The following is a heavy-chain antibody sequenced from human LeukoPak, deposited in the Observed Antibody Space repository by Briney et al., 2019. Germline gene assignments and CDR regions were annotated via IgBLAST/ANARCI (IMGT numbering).Heavy chain of an antibody. Sequence: VASVKVSCKASGYTFTSYAMHWVRQAPGQRLEWMGWINAGNGNTKYSQKFQGRVTITRDTSASTAYMELSSLRSEDTAVYYCARGREPYYFDYWGQGTLVTVSS. CDR1: GYTFTSYA. CDR2: INAGNGNT. V-gene: IGHV1-3*01. J-gene: IGHJ4*02. D-gene: IGHD1-14*01. CDR3: ARGREPYYFDY.